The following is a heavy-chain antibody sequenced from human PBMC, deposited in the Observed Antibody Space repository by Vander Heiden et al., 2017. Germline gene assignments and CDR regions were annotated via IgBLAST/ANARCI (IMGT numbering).Heavy chain of an antibody. Sequence: QVQLLQSGAEVKKPAASVKVSCNASGYTFTSYDINWLRQATGQGLEWMGCMNPNSGNTGYAQQFQGRVTMTRNTSISTAYMELSSLRSEDTAVYSCARSQWLAPFDYWGQGTLVTVSS. CDR3: ARSQWLAPFDY. CDR2: MNPNSGNT. D-gene: IGHD6-19*01. J-gene: IGHJ4*02. CDR1: GYTFTSYD. V-gene: IGHV1-8*01.